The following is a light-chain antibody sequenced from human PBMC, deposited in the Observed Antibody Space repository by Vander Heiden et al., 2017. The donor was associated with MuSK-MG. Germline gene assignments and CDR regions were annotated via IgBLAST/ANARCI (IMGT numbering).Light chain of an antibody. CDR3: CSYAGSSYV. CDR1: GSQVGNYDL. J-gene: IGLJ1*01. V-gene: IGLV2-23*02. CDR2: EVS. Sequence: QSALTHPASVSGSPGQSSPISRTGSGSQVGNYDLVSWYQQHPCKAPQLMIYEVSKRPSGVSYRFSGSKSGSTASLTISGLQAEDEADYHCCSYAGSSYVFGTGTKVTVL.